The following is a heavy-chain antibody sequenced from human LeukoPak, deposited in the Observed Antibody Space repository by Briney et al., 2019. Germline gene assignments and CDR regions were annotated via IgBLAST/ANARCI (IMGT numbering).Heavy chain of an antibody. V-gene: IGHV4-39*07. CDR2: IYYSGST. Sequence: SETLSLTCTVSGGSISSSSYYWGWIRQPPGKGLEWIGSIYYSGSTYYNPSLKSRVTISVDTSKNQFSLKLSSVTAADTAVYYCASGSKGQRDYYGSGSGTPGFDYWGQGTLVTVSS. J-gene: IGHJ4*02. CDR3: ASGSKGQRDYYGSGSGTPGFDY. CDR1: GGSISSSSYY. D-gene: IGHD3-10*01.